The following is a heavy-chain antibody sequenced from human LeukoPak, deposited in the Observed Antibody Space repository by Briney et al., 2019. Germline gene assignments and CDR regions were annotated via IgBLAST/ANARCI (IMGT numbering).Heavy chain of an antibody. Sequence: GASVKVSCTASGGTFSSYAISWVRQAPGQGLEWMGRIIPILGIANYAQKFQGRVTITADKSTSTAYMELSSLRSEDTAVFYCARGPTRLGYCSGGSCQNWFDPWGQGTLVTVSS. D-gene: IGHD2-15*01. V-gene: IGHV1-69*04. J-gene: IGHJ5*02. CDR1: GGTFSSYA. CDR3: ARGPTRLGYCSGGSCQNWFDP. CDR2: IIPILGIA.